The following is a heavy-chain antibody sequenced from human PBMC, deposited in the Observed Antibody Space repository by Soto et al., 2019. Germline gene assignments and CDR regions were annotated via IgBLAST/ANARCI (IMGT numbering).Heavy chain of an antibody. CDR1: GFTFSDYY. V-gene: IGHV3-11*01. D-gene: IGHD4-4*01. J-gene: IGHJ4*02. Sequence: GGSLRLSCAASGFTFSDYYMSWIRQAPGKGLEWVSYISSSGSTIYYADSVKGRFTISRDNAKNSLYLQMNSLRAEDTAVYYCARVWTTVTKRPGYFDYWGQGTLVTVSS. CDR2: ISSSGSTI. CDR3: ARVWTTVTKRPGYFDY.